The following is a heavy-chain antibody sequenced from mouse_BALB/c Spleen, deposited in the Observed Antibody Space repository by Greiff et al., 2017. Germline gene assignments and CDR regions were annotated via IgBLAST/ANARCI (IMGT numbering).Heavy chain of an antibody. CDR3: ARGSVYAMDY. V-gene: IGHV5-6-5*01. CDR2: ISSGGSA. CDR1: GFTFSSYA. Sequence: EVQGVESGGGLVKPGGSLKLSCAASGFTFSSYAMSWVRQTPEKGLEWVASISSGGSAYYPDSVKGRFTISRDNTRNILYLQRSSPRSEDTTMYYYARGSVYAMDYWGQGTSVTVSS. J-gene: IGHJ4*01.